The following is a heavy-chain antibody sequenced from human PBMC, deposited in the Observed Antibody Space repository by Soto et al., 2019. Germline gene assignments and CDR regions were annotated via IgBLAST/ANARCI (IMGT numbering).Heavy chain of an antibody. CDR3: ARTQRSYSSSWSFDY. D-gene: IGHD6-13*01. CDR2: INAGNGNT. V-gene: IGHV1-3*01. Sequence: ASVKVSCKASGYTFTSYAMHWVRQAPGQRLEWMGWINAGNGNTKYSQKFQGRVTITRDTSASTAYMELSSLRSEDTAVYYCARTQRSYSSSWSFDYWGQGTLVTVSS. CDR1: GYTFTSYA. J-gene: IGHJ4*02.